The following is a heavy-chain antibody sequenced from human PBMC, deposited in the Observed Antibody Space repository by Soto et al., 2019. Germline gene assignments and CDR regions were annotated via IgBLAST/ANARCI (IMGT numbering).Heavy chain of an antibody. CDR1: GFTFSSYS. Sequence: GGSLRLSCAASGFTFSSYSMNWVRQAPGKGLEWVSSISSSSSYIYYADSVKGRFTISRDNAKNSLYLQMNSLRAEDTAVYYCARDLLYIAWAFDIWGQGTMVTVSS. CDR2: ISSSSSYI. D-gene: IGHD2-8*01. J-gene: IGHJ3*02. V-gene: IGHV3-21*01. CDR3: ARDLLYIAWAFDI.